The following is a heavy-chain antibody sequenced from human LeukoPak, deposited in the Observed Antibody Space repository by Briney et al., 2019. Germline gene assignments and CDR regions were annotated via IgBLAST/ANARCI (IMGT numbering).Heavy chain of an antibody. CDR2: INHSGST. CDR3: ASARSEYFDY. CDR1: GGSFSGYY. J-gene: IGHJ4*02. V-gene: IGHV4-34*01. Sequence: PSETLSLTCAVYGGSFSGYYWSWIRQPPGKGLEWIGEINHSGSTNYNPSLKSRVTISVDTSKNQFSLKLSSVTAADTAVYYCASARSEYFDYWGQGTLVTVPS.